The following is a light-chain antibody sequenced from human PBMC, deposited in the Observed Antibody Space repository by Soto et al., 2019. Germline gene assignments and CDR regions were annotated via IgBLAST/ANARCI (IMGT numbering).Light chain of an antibody. CDR3: QQYGNSPVFN. V-gene: IGKV3-20*01. CDR1: QSVSSSY. J-gene: IGKJ3*01. Sequence: EIVLTQSPGTLSVSPGERATLSCRASQSVSSSYLAWYQQKPGQAPRLLIYATSTRATGIPDRFSGSGSGADFTLPISRLEPEDFAVYYCQQYGNSPVFNVGPGTKVDIK. CDR2: ATS.